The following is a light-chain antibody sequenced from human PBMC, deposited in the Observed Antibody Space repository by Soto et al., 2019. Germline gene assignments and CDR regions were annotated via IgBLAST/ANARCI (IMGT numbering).Light chain of an antibody. Sequence: DIDLTQSPSTLSASVGDRVTITCRASQSISLWVAWYQQKPGKAPNLLLYKTSILEPGVPSRFSGSGSGTEFTLTISSLQPDDFATYYCQHYKDYSWTFGQGTKVEVK. CDR2: KTS. J-gene: IGKJ1*01. V-gene: IGKV1-5*03. CDR3: QHYKDYSWT. CDR1: QSISLW.